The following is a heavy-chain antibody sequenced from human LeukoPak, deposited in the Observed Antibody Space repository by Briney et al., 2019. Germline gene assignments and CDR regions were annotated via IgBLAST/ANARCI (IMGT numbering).Heavy chain of an antibody. CDR1: GFTSSRYS. CDR3: ARVAINDYGDYFDY. Sequence: SGGSLRLSCAASGFTSSRYSMNWVRQAPGKGLEWVSYISSSDSTIYYADSVKGRFTISRDNAKNSLYLQMNSLRAEDTAVYYCARVAINDYGDYFDYWGQGTLVTVSS. V-gene: IGHV3-48*04. CDR2: ISSSDSTI. D-gene: IGHD4-17*01. J-gene: IGHJ4*02.